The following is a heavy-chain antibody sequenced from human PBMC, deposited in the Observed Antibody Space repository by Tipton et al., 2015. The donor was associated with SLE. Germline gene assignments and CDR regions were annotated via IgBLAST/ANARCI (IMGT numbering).Heavy chain of an antibody. J-gene: IGHJ3*02. Sequence: LRLSCTVSGGSISSGGYYWSWIRQHPGKGLEWIGYIYYSGSTYYNPSLKSRVTISVDTSKNQFSLKLSSVTAADTAVYYCARDTTGAFDIWGQGTMVTVSS. V-gene: IGHV4-31*03. D-gene: IGHD1-14*01. CDR2: IYYSGST. CDR3: ARDTTGAFDI. CDR1: GGSISSGGYY.